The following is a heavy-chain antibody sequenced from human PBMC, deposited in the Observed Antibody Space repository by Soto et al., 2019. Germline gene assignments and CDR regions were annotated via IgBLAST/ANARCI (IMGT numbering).Heavy chain of an antibody. V-gene: IGHV1-18*01. J-gene: IGHJ4*02. Sequence: ASVKVSCKASGYTFTNYGVSWVRQAPGQGLEWMGWIGGYKGNTNYAQKLQGRVTLTTDTSTSTAYMELRSLRSEDTAVYYCARAPRYSSGWYGYIDYWGQGTLVTVAS. D-gene: IGHD6-19*01. CDR1: GYTFTNYG. CDR3: ARAPRYSSGWYGYIDY. CDR2: IGGYKGNT.